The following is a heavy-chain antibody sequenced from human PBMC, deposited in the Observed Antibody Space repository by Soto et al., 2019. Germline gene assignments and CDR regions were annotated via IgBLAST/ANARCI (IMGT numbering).Heavy chain of an antibody. Sequence: QVQLVESGGGWFDPEGSLRLSFAPSGFSVGETYLTWIGQPPGRGLEWLSYVSSSGGYTNYADSVKGRFTISRDNAKNSLYLQMDSLRAEDTAVYFCARSSGRRHVFTFDYGLDVWGQGTTVTVSS. CDR3: ARSSGRRHVFTFDYGLDV. D-gene: IGHD3-16*01. V-gene: IGHV3-11*06. CDR1: GFSVGETY. CDR2: VSSSGGYT. J-gene: IGHJ6*02.